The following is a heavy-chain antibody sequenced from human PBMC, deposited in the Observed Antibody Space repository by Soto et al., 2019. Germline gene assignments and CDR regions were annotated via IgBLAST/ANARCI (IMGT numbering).Heavy chain of an antibody. CDR1: GGSFSGYY. D-gene: IGHD1-20*01. Sequence: SETLSLTCAAYGGSFSGYYWSWIRQPPGKGLEWVGEINHSGSTNYNPSLKSRVTISVDTSKNQFSLKLSSVTAADTAVYYCARDNGLDYYGMDVWGQGTTVTVSS. CDR3: ARDNGLDYYGMDV. CDR2: INHSGST. J-gene: IGHJ6*02. V-gene: IGHV4-34*01.